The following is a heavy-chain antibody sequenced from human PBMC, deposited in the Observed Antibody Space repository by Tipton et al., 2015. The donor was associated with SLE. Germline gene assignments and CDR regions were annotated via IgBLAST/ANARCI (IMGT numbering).Heavy chain of an antibody. CDR3: ARNRRRPAAPRESYFYYGMDV. CDR2: INPSGST. J-gene: IGHJ6*02. Sequence: LRLSCSIYGWSFSGSYWSWVRQPPGKGLEWIGEINPSGSTNYNPSLKSRVTFSVDTSKNQFSLKLSSVTAADTAVYYCARNRRRPAAPRESYFYYGMDVWGQGTTVTVSS. CDR1: GWSFSGSY. D-gene: IGHD2-2*01. V-gene: IGHV4-34*01.